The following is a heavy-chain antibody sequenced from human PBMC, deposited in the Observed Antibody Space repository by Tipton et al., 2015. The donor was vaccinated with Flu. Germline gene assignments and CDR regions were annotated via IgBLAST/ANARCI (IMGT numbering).Heavy chain of an antibody. CDR3: AALGNSGTDGFDI. Sequence: LSLTCAASGFTVSSKYMGWVRQAPGKGLQWVSVIYRGGTTYVADSVKGRCTISRDNSKNTLYLQWNSLTTEDTAVYYCAALGNSGTDGFDIWGQGTMVTISS. CDR1: GFTVSSKY. D-gene: IGHD5-12*01. CDR2: IYRGGTT. J-gene: IGHJ3*02. V-gene: IGHV3-66*02.